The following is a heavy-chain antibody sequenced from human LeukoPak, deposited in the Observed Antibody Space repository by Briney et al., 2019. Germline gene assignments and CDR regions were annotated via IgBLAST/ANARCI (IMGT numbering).Heavy chain of an antibody. CDR1: GLTLSYFG. CDR3: AKQCGGSDWFDAFDI. J-gene: IGHJ3*02. D-gene: IGHD6-19*01. Sequence: GGPLTLSCTASGLTLSYFGLHCLPQAPGKGLEWLAVILYGGSNKYYAGAVKGRFTISRDNSKNTLYLQINSLRAKGTAGYYCAKQCGGSDWFDAFDIWGQGTMVTVSS. CDR2: ILYGGSNK. V-gene: IGHV3-30*18.